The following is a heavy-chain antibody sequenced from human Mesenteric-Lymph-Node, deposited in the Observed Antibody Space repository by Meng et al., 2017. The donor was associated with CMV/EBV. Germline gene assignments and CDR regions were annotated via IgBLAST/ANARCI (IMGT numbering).Heavy chain of an antibody. CDR3: ARDMMEWLFNYYGMDV. D-gene: IGHD3-3*01. Sequence: SETLSLTCTVSGGSISSSSYYWGWIRQPPGKGLEWIGSISYSGSTYYNPSLKSRVTMSVDTSKNQFSLKLSSVTAADTAVYYCARDMMEWLFNYYGMDVWGQGTTVTVSS. CDR1: GGSISSSSYY. CDR2: ISYSGST. V-gene: IGHV4-39*07. J-gene: IGHJ6*02.